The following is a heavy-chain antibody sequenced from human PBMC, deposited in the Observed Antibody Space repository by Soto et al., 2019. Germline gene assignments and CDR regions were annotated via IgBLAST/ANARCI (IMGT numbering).Heavy chain of an antibody. CDR1: GGSISSSSYY. D-gene: IGHD2-15*01. CDR3: ARHGYCSGGSCYSAWFDP. CDR2: IYYSGST. J-gene: IGHJ5*02. V-gene: IGHV4-39*01. Sequence: SETLSLTCTVSGGSISSSSYYWGWIRQPPGKGLEWIGSIYYSGSTYYNPSLKSRVTISVDTSKNQFSLKLSSVTAADTAVYYCARHGYCSGGSCYSAWFDPWGQGTLVTVS.